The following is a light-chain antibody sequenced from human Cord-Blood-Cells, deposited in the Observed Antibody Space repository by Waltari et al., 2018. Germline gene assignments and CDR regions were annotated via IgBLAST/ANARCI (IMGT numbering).Light chain of an antibody. Sequence: QSALTQPASVSGSPGQSITISCTGTSSDVGSYNLVSWYQQHPGKAPKLMIYEGSKRPSWVSNRFSGAKSGNTASLTISARQAEDEADYYCCSYAGSSTFYVFGTGTKVTVL. J-gene: IGLJ1*01. V-gene: IGLV2-23*01. CDR1: SSDVGSYNL. CDR3: CSYAGSSTFYV. CDR2: EGS.